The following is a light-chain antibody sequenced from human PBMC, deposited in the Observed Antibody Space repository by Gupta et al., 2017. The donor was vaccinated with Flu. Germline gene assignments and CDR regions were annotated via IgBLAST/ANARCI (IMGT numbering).Light chain of an antibody. V-gene: IGKV3-11*01. CDR3: HQRSNRPLT. J-gene: IGKJ4*01. CDR2: DAS. Sequence: QMPGQAPGLLIHDASQRATGVLPSLIGSGSGADFTLTIPRLEPGDFAVYYCHQRSNRPLTFGGGTNVEIK.